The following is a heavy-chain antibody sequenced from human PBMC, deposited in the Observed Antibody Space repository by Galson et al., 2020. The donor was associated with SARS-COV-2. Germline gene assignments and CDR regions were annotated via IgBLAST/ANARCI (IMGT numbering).Heavy chain of an antibody. CDR1: GYTFTGHY. D-gene: IGHD2-2*01. CDR2: INPNSGGT. V-gene: IGHV1-2*02. CDR3: ARGMYSSTKTYYYYYYGMDV. Sequence: ASVKVSCKASGYTFTGHYMHWVRQAPGQGREWMGWINPNSGGTNYAQKFQGRATMTRDTSISKAYMELSRLRSDDTDVYYCARGMYSSTKTYYYYYYGMDVWGQGTTVTVSS. J-gene: IGHJ6*02.